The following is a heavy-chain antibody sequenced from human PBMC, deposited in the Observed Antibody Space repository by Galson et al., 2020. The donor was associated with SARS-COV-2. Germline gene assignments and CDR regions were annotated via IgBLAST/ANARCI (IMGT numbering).Heavy chain of an antibody. V-gene: IGHV3-33*01. D-gene: IGHD1-26*01. J-gene: IGHJ4*02. CDR2: IWYDGSNK. CDR1: GFTFSSYG. Sequence: GGSLRLSCAASGFTFSSYGMHWVRQAPGKGLERVAVIWYDGSNKYYADSVKGRFTISRDNSKNTLYLQMNSLRAEDTAVYYCARDGIVGATCLGYWGQGTLVTVSS. CDR3: ARDGIVGATCLGY.